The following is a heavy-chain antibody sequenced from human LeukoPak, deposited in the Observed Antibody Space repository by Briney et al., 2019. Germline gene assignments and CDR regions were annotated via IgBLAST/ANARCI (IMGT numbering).Heavy chain of an antibody. J-gene: IGHJ4*02. CDR3: AKDSKRWKTYYYEAGSYYFDY. D-gene: IGHD3-10*01. CDR2: IRYDGSNK. V-gene: IGHV3-30*02. Sequence: GSLRLSCAAPGFTFSSCGMHWVRQAPGKGLEWVAFIRYDGSNKYYAGSVKGRFTISRDNSKNTLYLQMNSLRPEDTAVYYCAKDSKRWKTYYYEAGSYYFDYWGQGTRVTVSS. CDR1: GFTFSSCG.